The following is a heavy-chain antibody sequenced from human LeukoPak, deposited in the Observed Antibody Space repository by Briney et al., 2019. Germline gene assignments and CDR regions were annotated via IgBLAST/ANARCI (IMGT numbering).Heavy chain of an antibody. J-gene: IGHJ5*02. D-gene: IGHD3-10*01. CDR2: INTNSGGT. Sequence: GASVKVSCKASGYTFTGYYMHWVRQAPGQGLELMGLINTNSGGTNYAQKFQGRVTMTRDASISTAYMELSRLRSDDTAVYYCARDIRGWFDPWGQGTLVTVSS. CDR3: ARDIRGWFDP. V-gene: IGHV1-2*02. CDR1: GYTFTGYY.